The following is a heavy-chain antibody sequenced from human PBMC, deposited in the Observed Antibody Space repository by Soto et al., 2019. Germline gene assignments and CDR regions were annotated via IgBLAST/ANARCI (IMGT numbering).Heavy chain of an antibody. V-gene: IGHV3-23*01. Sequence: GGSLRLSCAASGFTFSSYAMNWVRQAPGKGLEWVSVISGSGGSTYYAASVKGRFTISRDNSKNTLYLQMNTLRAEDTAAYYCAKEYVQYSSSSYYYGMDVWGQGTTVTVSS. J-gene: IGHJ6*02. CDR3: AKEYVQYSSSSYYYGMDV. CDR1: GFTFSSYA. D-gene: IGHD6-6*01. CDR2: ISGSGGST.